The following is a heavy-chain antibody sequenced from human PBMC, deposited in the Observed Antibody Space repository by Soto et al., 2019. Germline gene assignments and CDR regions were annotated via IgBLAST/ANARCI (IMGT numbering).Heavy chain of an antibody. CDR1: GGSISSGGYY. Sequence: QVQLQESGPGLVKPSQTLSLTCTVSGGSISSGGYYWSWIRQHPGKGLEWIGYIYYSGGTYYNPSLKSRVTISVDTSKNQFSLKLSSVTAADTAVYYCAREIRGSYGDWYFDLWGRGTLVTVSS. CDR2: IYYSGGT. D-gene: IGHD1-26*01. J-gene: IGHJ2*01. V-gene: IGHV4-31*03. CDR3: AREIRGSYGDWYFDL.